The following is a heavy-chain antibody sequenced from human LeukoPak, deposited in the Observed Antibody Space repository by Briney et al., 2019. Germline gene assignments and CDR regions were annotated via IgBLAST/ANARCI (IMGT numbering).Heavy chain of an antibody. Sequence: SETLSLTCTVSGGSISSSSYYWGWIRQPPGKGLEWIGSIYYSGSTNYNPSLRSRVTISADTSKNHFSLKLTSVTAADTAVYYCARDQTYSGSGIYTYFDYWGQGILVTVSS. D-gene: IGHD3-10*01. CDR3: ARDQTYSGSGIYTYFDY. CDR1: GGSISSSSYY. CDR2: IYYSGST. V-gene: IGHV4-39*02. J-gene: IGHJ4*02.